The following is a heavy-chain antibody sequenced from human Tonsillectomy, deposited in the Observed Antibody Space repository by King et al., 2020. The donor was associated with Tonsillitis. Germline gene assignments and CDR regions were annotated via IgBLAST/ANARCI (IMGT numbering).Heavy chain of an antibody. CDR1: GGSISSGSYY. CDR3: ARGGDILTGGSLFDP. J-gene: IGHJ5*02. D-gene: IGHD3-9*01. CDR2: IYVGGTT. V-gene: IGHV4-61*02. Sequence: VQLQESGPGLVKPSQTLSLTCTVSGGSISSGSYYWSWIRQPAGEGLEWIGRIYVGGTTNYNPSLESRVTMAVDTSKNQFSLKLSSVTAADTAVYYGARGGDILTGGSLFDPWGQGTLVTVSS.